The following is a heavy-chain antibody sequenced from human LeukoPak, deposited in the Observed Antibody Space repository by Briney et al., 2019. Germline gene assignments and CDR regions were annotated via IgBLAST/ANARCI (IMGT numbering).Heavy chain of an antibody. Sequence: SETLSLTRTVSGGSVSSSSYYWGWIRQPPGKGLESIGSMYYTGSTYYIPSLKGRVTISVDTSKDQFSLKLSSVTAADTAVYYCAGHVGYYGTTGNFRDYWGQGTLVTVSS. CDR1: GGSVSSSSYY. CDR3: AGHVGYYGTTGNFRDY. J-gene: IGHJ4*02. CDR2: MYYTGST. V-gene: IGHV4-39*01. D-gene: IGHD3-3*01.